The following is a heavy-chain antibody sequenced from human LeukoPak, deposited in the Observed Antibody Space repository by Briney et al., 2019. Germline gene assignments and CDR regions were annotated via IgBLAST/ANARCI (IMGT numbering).Heavy chain of an antibody. Sequence: ASVKVSCKASGFTFTSSAVQWVRQARGQRLEWIGWIVVGSGNTNYAQKFQERVTITRDMSTSTAYMELSSLRPEDTAVYYCAAPEAYSGWELYYYYGMDVWGQGTTVTVSS. CDR3: AAPEAYSGWELYYYYGMDV. J-gene: IGHJ6*02. CDR2: IVVGSGNT. D-gene: IGHD1-26*01. CDR1: GFTFTSSA. V-gene: IGHV1-58*01.